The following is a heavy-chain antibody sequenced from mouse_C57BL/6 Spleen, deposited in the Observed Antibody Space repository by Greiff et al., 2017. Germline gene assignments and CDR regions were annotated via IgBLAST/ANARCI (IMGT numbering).Heavy chain of an antibody. CDR2: IYPGGGYT. CDR3: ARSGDDYDGRFYAMDY. J-gene: IGHJ4*01. V-gene: IGHV1-63*01. Sequence: QVQLQQSGAELVRPGTSVKMSCKASGYTFTNYWIGWAKQRPGHGLEWIGDIYPGGGYTNYNEKFKGKATLTADKSSSTAYMQFSSLTSEDSAIYYCARSGDDYDGRFYAMDYWGQGTSVTVSS. D-gene: IGHD2-4*01. CDR1: GYTFTNYW.